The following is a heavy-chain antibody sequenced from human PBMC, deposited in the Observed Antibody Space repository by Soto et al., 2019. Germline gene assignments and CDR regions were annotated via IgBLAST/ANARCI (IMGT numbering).Heavy chain of an antibody. V-gene: IGHV3-30*03. CDR1: GFTFDDYA. CDR2: ISYDGSNK. D-gene: IGHD3-22*01. CDR3: ASPPGSSGYYYDY. Sequence: PGGSLRLSCAASGFTFDDYAMHWVRQAPGKGLEWVAVISYDGSNKYYADSVKGRFTISRDNSKNTLYLQMNSLRAEDTAVYYCASPPGSSGYYYDYWGQGTLVTVSS. J-gene: IGHJ4*02.